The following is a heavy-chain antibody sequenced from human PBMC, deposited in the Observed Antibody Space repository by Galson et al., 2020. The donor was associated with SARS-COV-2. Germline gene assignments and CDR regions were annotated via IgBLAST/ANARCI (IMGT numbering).Heavy chain of an antibody. Sequence: GGSLRLSCAASGFTFSSYAMHWVRQAPGKGLEWVAVISYDGSNKYYADSVKGRFTISRDNSKNTLYLQMNSLRAEDTAVYYCASGYSYGYSDYWGQGTLVTVSS. V-gene: IGHV3-30*04. CDR1: GFTFSSYA. J-gene: IGHJ4*02. D-gene: IGHD5-18*01. CDR2: ISYDGSNK. CDR3: ASGYSYGYSDY.